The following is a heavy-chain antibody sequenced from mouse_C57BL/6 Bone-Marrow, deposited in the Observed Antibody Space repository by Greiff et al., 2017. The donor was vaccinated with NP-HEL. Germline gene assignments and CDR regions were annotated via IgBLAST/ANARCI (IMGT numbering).Heavy chain of an antibody. V-gene: IGHV6-6*01. J-gene: IGHJ3*01. D-gene: IGHD3-3*01. CDR2: IRNKANNHAT. Sequence: EVKLMESGGGLVQPGGSMKLSCAASGFTFSDAWMDWVRQSPEKGLEWVAEIRNKANNHATYYAESVKGRFTISRDDSKSSVYLQMNSLRAEVTGIYYCTRGVGQAWFAYWGQGTLVTVSA. CDR1: GFTFSDAW. CDR3: TRGVGQAWFAY.